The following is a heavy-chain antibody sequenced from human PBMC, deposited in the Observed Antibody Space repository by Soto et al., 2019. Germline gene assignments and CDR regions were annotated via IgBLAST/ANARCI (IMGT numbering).Heavy chain of an antibody. CDR1: GYIFTKYG. CDR3: ARLQLGGDRMLNWFDP. D-gene: IGHD2-21*02. Sequence: QVQVVQSGPELKKPGASVKVSCKAQGYIFTKYGIGWVRQAPGHGLEWMGLINVYNGDRKVAQKFQDRVSMTIDTATDTAYMELKSLRSGDTAVYYCARLQLGGDRMLNWFDPWGQGTLVTVSS. CDR2: INVYNGDR. V-gene: IGHV1-18*01. J-gene: IGHJ5*02.